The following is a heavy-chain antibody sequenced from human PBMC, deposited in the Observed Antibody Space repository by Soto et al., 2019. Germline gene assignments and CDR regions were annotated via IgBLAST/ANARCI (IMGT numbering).Heavy chain of an antibody. V-gene: IGHV3-9*01. CDR3: ATEYYDFRSGYYNYFDC. D-gene: IGHD3-3*01. J-gene: IGHJ4*02. CDR1: GFTFDDYA. CDR2: ISWNSGSI. Sequence: GGSLRLSCAASGFTFDDYAMHWVRQAPGKGLEWVSGISWNSGSIGYADSVKGRFTISRDNAKNSLYLQMNSLRAEDTALYYCATEYYDFRSGYYNYFDCWGQGTLVTVSS.